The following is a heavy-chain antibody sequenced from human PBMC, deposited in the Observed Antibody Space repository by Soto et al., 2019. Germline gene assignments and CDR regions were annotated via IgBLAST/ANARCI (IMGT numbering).Heavy chain of an antibody. D-gene: IGHD5-12*01. V-gene: IGHV4-39*01. Sequence: SETLSLTXTVSGGSISSSSYYWGWIRQPPGKGLEWIGSIYYSGSTYYNPSLKSRVTISVDTSKNQFSLKLSSVTAADTAVYYCARLQSFLAPRGGYSGYEGFDYWGQGTLVTVSS. CDR2: IYYSGST. CDR3: ARLQSFLAPRGGYSGYEGFDY. J-gene: IGHJ4*02. CDR1: GGSISSSSYY.